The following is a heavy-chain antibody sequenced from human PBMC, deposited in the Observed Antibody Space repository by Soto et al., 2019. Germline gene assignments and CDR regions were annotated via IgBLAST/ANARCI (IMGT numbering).Heavy chain of an antibody. CDR2: INPNSGGT. CDR3: ARRIAAAYGDAFDI. CDR1: GYTFTGYY. J-gene: IGHJ3*02. D-gene: IGHD6-13*01. Sequence: ASVKVSCKASGYTFTGYYMHWVRQAPGQGLEWMGWINPNSGGTNYAQKFRGRVTMTRDTSISTAYMELSRLRSDDTAVYYCARRIAAAYGDAFDIWGQGTMVTVSS. V-gene: IGHV1-2*02.